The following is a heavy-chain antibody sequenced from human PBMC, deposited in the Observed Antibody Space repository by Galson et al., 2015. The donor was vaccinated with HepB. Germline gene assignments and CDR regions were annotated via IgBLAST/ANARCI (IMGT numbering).Heavy chain of an antibody. CDR1: GFTFSRNA. Sequence: SLRPSCAASGFTFSRNAMSWVRQAPGKGLEWVSSLTGSSDITNIADSAKGRFSISRDNSKNTLYLQMNSLRVEDTAFYYCARTTWRDKNWPIFDSWGQGTLVTVSS. CDR3: ARTTWRDKNWPIFDS. D-gene: IGHD1-1*01. CDR2: LTGSSDIT. J-gene: IGHJ4*02. V-gene: IGHV3-23*01.